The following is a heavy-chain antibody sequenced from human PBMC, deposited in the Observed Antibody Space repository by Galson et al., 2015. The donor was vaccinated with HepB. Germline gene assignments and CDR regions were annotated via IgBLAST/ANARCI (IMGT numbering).Heavy chain of an antibody. V-gene: IGHV3-23*01. CDR3: AKDGIMVANNPYHFHY. D-gene: IGHD2-15*01. CDR2: ITSSGGNS. Sequence: SLRLSCAASGFSFTRYAMTWVRQAPGKGLEWVSSITSSGGNSYYTDSGKGRFTVSRDNSKNTLLLQLNSLRAEDPAMYFCAKDGIMVANNPYHFHYWGQGTLVTVSS. J-gene: IGHJ4*02. CDR1: GFSFTRYA.